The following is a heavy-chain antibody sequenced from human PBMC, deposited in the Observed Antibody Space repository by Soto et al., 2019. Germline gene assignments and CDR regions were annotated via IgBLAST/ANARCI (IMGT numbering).Heavy chain of an antibody. V-gene: IGHV1-18*01. Sequence: QVQLVQSGPEVKKPGASVRVSCKASGYTFTSFGIGWVRQGPGRGLEWMGWISGYNGATVYAQKFQGRVTLTSETSTNTAYMELRSLTSDDTAVYYCARDLVPWGQGTLVTVSS. D-gene: IGHD3-16*02. CDR2: ISGYNGAT. CDR3: ARDLVP. J-gene: IGHJ5*02. CDR1: GYTFTSFG.